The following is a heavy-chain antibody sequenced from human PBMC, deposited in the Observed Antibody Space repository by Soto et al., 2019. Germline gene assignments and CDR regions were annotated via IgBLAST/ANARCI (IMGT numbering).Heavy chain of an antibody. D-gene: IGHD2-21*01. Sequence: EVQLVESGGGLVQPGGSLRLSCAVSGFIFSDYWMTWVRQAPGKGLEWVATISPEGSEKYYVDSLKGRFTIPRDNAKNSLYLQMISPRAEDTALYYCARARIAYWSLGTLITASS. CDR1: GFIFSDYW. V-gene: IGHV3-7*03. J-gene: IGHJ4*02. CDR3: ARARIAY. CDR2: ISPEGSEK.